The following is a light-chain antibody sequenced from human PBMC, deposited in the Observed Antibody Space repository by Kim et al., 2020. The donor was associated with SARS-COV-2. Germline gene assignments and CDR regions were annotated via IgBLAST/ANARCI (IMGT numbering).Light chain of an antibody. J-gene: IGLJ3*02. CDR2: EDN. V-gene: IGLV6-57*03. CDR1: SGSLASNC. Sequence: VTITCTRSSGSLASNCVQWYQQRPGSAPTTVIYEDNQSPAGVPDRFSGSIDSSSNSASHTIAGLKTEDEADYYCQSYDSSNYWVFGGGTKLTVL. CDR3: QSYDSSNYWV.